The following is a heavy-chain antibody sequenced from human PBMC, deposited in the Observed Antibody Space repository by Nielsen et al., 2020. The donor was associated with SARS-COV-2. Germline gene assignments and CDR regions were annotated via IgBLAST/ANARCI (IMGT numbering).Heavy chain of an antibody. Sequence: ASVKVSCKASGYTFSSYGISWVRQAPGQGPEWMGRIDPHSGGTTYAQKFQGRVTMTRDTSTNTAYMELRSLRSDDTAVYYCARDVSITIFEMVRSHFDYWGQGTLVTVSS. J-gene: IGHJ4*02. V-gene: IGHV1-18*01. CDR3: ARDVSITIFEMVRSHFDY. CDR2: IDPHSGGT. CDR1: GYTFSSYG. D-gene: IGHD3-3*01.